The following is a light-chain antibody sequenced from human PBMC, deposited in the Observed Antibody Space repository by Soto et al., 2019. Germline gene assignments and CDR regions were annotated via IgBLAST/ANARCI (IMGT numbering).Light chain of an antibody. CDR3: QQYGSSPS. V-gene: IGKV3-20*01. Sequence: EIVLTQSPATLSSFPGDRVTLSCRASQYINTRLAWYQHRPGQAPRLLIYQTSLRAAGIPARFSASGSGTDFTLTISRLDPEDFAVYYCQQYGSSPSFGQGTKVEIK. CDR1: QYINTR. CDR2: QTS. J-gene: IGKJ1*01.